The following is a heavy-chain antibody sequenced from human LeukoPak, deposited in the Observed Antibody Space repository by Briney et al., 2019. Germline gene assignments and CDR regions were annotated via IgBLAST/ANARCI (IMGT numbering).Heavy chain of an antibody. D-gene: IGHD3-3*01. CDR2: IYSGGST. CDR3: ARVPVWSGYLDAFDI. Sequence: PGGSLRLSCAASGFTVRSNYMSWVRQAPGKGLEWVSIIYSGGSTYYADPVKGRFTISRDNSKNTLYFQMNSLRAEDTAVYYCARVPVWSGYLDAFDIWGQGTMVTVSS. CDR1: GFTVRSNY. J-gene: IGHJ3*02. V-gene: IGHV3-66*02.